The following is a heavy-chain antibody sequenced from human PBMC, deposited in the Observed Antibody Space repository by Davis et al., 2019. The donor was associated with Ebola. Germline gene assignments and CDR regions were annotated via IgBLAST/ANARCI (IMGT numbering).Heavy chain of an antibody. J-gene: IGHJ3*02. D-gene: IGHD5-12*01. V-gene: IGHV1-2*06. Sequence: ASVKVSCKASGYTFTGYYIHWVRQAPGQGLEWMGQINPNSGDTSYAQRFQGRVTMTRDTSTSTAYMDLSSLRSEDTALYYCTTPGGQDSGYDVFDIWGQGTMVTVSS. CDR3: TTPGGQDSGYDVFDI. CDR1: GYTFTGYY. CDR2: INPNSGDT.